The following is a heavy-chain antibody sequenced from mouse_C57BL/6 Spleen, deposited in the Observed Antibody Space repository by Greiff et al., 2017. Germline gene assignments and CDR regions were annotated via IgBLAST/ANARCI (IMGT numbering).Heavy chain of an antibody. V-gene: IGHV1-55*01. CDR3: ASYYGSSLHWYFDV. CDR1: GYTFTSYW. J-gene: IGHJ1*03. D-gene: IGHD1-1*01. Sequence: QVQLQQPGAELVKPGASVKMSCKASGYTFTSYWITWVKQRPGQGLEWIGDIYPGSGSTNYNEKFKRKATLTVDTSSSTAYMQLSRLTSEDSAVYYCASYYGSSLHWYFDVWGTGTTVTVSS. CDR2: IYPGSGST.